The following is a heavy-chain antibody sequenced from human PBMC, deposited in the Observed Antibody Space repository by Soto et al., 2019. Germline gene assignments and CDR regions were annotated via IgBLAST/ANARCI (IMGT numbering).Heavy chain of an antibody. CDR3: ARDRIAARNYGMDV. J-gene: IGHJ6*02. CDR1: VYSFTSYW. D-gene: IGHD6-6*01. CDR2: IYPGDSDT. V-gene: IGHV5-51*01. Sequence: PGESRKISCKGSVYSFTSYWIGWVRQMPGKALEWMGIIYPGDSDTRYSPSVQGQVTISADKSISTAYLQWRSLKASDTAMYYCARDRIAARNYGMDVWGQGTTVTVSS.